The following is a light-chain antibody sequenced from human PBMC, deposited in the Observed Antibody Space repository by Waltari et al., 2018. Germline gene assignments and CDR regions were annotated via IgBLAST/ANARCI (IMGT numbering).Light chain of an antibody. CDR1: SSAAGGYNY. CDR3: NSYAGSNNFPFV. J-gene: IGLJ1*01. Sequence: QSALTQPPSASGSPGQSATISCTGTSSAAGGYNYVSWYQQHPGKAPKLMIYDVSKRPSGVPDRFSGSKSGNTASLTVSGLQAEDEADYYCNSYAGSNNFPFVFGTGTKVTVL. V-gene: IGLV2-8*01. CDR2: DVS.